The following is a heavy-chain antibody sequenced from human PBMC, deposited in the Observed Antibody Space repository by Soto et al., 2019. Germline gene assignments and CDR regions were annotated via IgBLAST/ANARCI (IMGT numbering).Heavy chain of an antibody. J-gene: IGHJ4*02. CDR2: IVVCGGVP. Sequence: ASVKVSCKASGDKFSSYTISWVRQAPGQGLEWIGRIVVCGGVPIYAQIFQERVTITGDMSTSTAYMELSSLRSEDTAVYYCAADRRYCSGGSCHNFDYWGQGTLVTVSS. V-gene: IGHV1-58*02. CDR1: GDKFSSYT. D-gene: IGHD2-15*01. CDR3: AADRRYCSGGSCHNFDY.